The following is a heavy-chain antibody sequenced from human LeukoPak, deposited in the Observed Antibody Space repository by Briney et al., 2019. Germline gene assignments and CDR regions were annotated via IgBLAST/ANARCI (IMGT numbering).Heavy chain of an antibody. D-gene: IGHD5-24*01. Sequence: SETLSLTCAVYSGSFSGYYWSWIRQPPGKGLEWIGSIHYDGNTYYKPSLKSRVTISVDTSKIQFSLRLSSATAADMATYYCARHSLNNYGSYYWGQGTLVTVSS. CDR3: ARHSLNNYGSYY. CDR1: SGSFSGYY. V-gene: IGHV4-34*01. J-gene: IGHJ4*02. CDR2: IHYDGNT.